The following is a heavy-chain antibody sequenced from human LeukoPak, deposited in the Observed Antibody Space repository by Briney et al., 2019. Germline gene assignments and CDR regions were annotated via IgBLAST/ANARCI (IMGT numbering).Heavy chain of an antibody. CDR3: ARAYSIAAVFDY. CDR1: GGSISSSY. J-gene: IGHJ4*02. D-gene: IGHD6-13*01. Sequence: SETLSLTCTVSGGSISSSYWSWIRQPPGKGLEWIGYIHYSGSTNYNPSLKSRVTMSIDTSTNQFSLNLNSVTAADTAMYYCARAYSIAAVFDYWGQGTLVTVSS. CDR2: IHYSGST. V-gene: IGHV4-59*01.